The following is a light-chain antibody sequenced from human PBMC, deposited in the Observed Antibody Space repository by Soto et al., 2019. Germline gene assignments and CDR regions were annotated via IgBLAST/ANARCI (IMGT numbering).Light chain of an antibody. CDR1: SSDVGAYNF. J-gene: IGLJ1*01. CDR3: MSYATSMSYV. CDR2: AVS. V-gene: IGLV2-14*03. Sequence: QSVLTQPASVSGSPGQSITISCTGTSSDVGAYNFVSWYQHHPGKAPKLMIFAVSNRSSGVSYRFSGSKSGNTASLTISGLQAEDEAHYYCMSYATSMSYVFGSGTKVTVL.